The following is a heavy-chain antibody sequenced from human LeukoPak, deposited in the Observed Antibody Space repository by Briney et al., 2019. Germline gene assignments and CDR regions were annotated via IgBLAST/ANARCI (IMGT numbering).Heavy chain of an antibody. CDR3: AKDRGYSHGFDY. V-gene: IGHV3-30*18. CDR1: GFTFSSYG. J-gene: IGHJ4*02. D-gene: IGHD5-18*01. Sequence: GGSLRLSCAASGFTFSSYGMHWVRQAPGKGLEWVAAISYDGRNKEYVDSVKGRFTISRDNSKDTLYLQMNSLRAEDTAVYNCAKDRGYSHGFDYWGQGTLVTVSS. CDR2: ISYDGRNK.